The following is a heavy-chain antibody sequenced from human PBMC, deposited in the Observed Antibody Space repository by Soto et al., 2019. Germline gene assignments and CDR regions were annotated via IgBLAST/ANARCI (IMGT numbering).Heavy chain of an antibody. Sequence: QVQLVQSGAEVKKPGSSVKVSCKASGGTFSSYTISWVRQAPGQGLEWMGRIIPILGIPNYAQKFQGRVTITADKSTSTAYMELSSLRSEDTAVYYCTVVVAATTYSVGGYYFDYWGQGTLVTVSS. CDR3: TVVVAATTYSVGGYYFDY. CDR1: GGTFSSYT. CDR2: IIPILGIP. V-gene: IGHV1-69*02. J-gene: IGHJ4*02. D-gene: IGHD2-15*01.